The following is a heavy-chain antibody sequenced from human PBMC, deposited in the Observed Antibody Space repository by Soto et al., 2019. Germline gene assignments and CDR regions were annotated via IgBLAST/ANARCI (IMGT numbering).Heavy chain of an antibody. V-gene: IGHV3-23*01. CDR3: AKRDGAYNNFYYMDV. Sequence: PGGSLRLSCAASGFTFDNFAMSWVRQAPGKGLEWIAAITRSGDYTYRADSVKGRFTISRDNSNNTLYLQMDSLRAEDTAVYYCAKRDGAYNNFYYMDVWGKGTTVTVSS. D-gene: IGHD1-20*01. CDR1: GFTFDNFA. CDR2: ITRSGDYT. J-gene: IGHJ6*03.